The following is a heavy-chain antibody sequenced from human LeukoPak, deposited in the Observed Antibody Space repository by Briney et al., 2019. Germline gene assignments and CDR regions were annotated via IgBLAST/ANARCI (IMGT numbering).Heavy chain of an antibody. CDR1: GQSLTSYF. V-gene: IGHV1-2*06. D-gene: IGHD3-10*01. J-gene: IGHJ4*02. CDR3: ARLGLHGSGTYYFFDY. CDR2: IDPNTGDT. Sequence: ASVKVSCKAPGQSLTSYFIHWVRQAPGQGLEWVGRIDPNTGDTIYAQNFQGRVTVTSATSISTAYMELSRLTSDDTAVYFCARLGLHGSGTYYFFDYWGQGTLVTVSS.